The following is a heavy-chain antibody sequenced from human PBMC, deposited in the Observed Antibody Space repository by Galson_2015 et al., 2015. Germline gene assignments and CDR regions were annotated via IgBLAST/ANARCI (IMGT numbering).Heavy chain of an antibody. D-gene: IGHD3-3*01. CDR1: GFTFGSYG. V-gene: IGHV3-33*01. CDR3: ARGDYDFWSGYAPGY. Sequence: SLRLSCVASGFTFGSYGMHWVRQAPGKGLEWVAVIWYDGSNKYYADSVKGRFTISRDNSKNTLYLQMNSLRAEDTAVYYCARGDYDFWSGYAPGYWGQGTLVTVSS. CDR2: IWYDGSNK. J-gene: IGHJ4*02.